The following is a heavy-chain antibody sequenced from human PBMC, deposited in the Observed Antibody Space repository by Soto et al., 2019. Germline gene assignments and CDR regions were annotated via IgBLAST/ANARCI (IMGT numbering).Heavy chain of an antibody. V-gene: IGHV4-31*03. CDR1: GGSISSGGYY. CDR3: ARAPHVDDYGDYGYYGMDV. CDR2: IYYSGST. J-gene: IGHJ6*02. D-gene: IGHD4-17*01. Sequence: QVQLQESGPGLVKPSQTLSLTCTVSGGSISSGGYYWSWIRQHPGKGLEWIGYIYYSGSTYYNPSLNSRVTISVDTSKNQFSLKLSSVTAADTAVYYCARAPHVDDYGDYGYYGMDVWGQGTTVTVSS.